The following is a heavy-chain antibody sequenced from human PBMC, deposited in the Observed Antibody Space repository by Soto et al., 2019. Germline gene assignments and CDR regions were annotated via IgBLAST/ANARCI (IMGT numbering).Heavy chain of an antibody. D-gene: IGHD2-21*02. CDR2: IHSGGTT. V-gene: IGHV4-30-4*01. J-gene: IGHJ4*02. CDR3: DRGPGGDKVDY. Sequence: QVQLQEPGPRLVEPSHTLSLTCTVSGASISNGYYSWSWIRQSPGTGLEWIGHIHSGGTTYSNPSLTSRLTIPVDMSKKQFSLKLSSLTAADTAAYSCDRGPGGDKVDYWGQGTLVTVSS. CDR1: GASISNGYYS.